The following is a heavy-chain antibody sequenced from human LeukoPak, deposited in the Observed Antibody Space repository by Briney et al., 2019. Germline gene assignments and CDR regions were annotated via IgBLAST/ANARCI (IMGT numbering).Heavy chain of an antibody. CDR3: ARGPPLDYYEITWFDP. D-gene: IGHD3-22*01. V-gene: IGHV3-21*01. CDR1: GVTFSSYS. Sequence: GETLSLSCAASGVTFSSYSMNWVRQAQGKGLEWVSSIKRRSSYFNSSYSVNGRFTIDTDNAKNSLYQQTNSLRAEDTAVYYCARGPPLDYYEITWFDPWAQGTLVT. CDR2: IKRRSSYF. J-gene: IGHJ5*02.